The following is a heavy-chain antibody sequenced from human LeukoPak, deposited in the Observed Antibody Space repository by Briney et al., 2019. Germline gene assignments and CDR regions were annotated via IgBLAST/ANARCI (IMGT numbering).Heavy chain of an antibody. Sequence: ASVKVSCKASGYTFTSYDINWVRQATGQGLEWMGWMNPNSGNTGYAQKFQGRVTITRNTSISTAYMELSSLRSEDTAVYYCARSLRFLEWLLIYWGQGTLVTVSP. CDR2: MNPNSGNT. V-gene: IGHV1-8*03. CDR1: GYTFTSYD. CDR3: ARSLRFLEWLLIY. D-gene: IGHD3-3*01. J-gene: IGHJ4*02.